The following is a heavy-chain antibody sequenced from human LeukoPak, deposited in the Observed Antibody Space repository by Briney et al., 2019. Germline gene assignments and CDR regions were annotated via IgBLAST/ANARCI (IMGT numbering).Heavy chain of an antibody. CDR3: ARASPVGGLPTIGLLDS. CDR1: GDSVSSNSAA. CDR2: TYYRSKWEN. Sequence: SQTLSLTCAISGDSVSSNSAAWNWIRQSPSRGLEWLVRTYYRSKWENDYAPSVESRISINPDTSKNQFSLQLRSVTPEDTAVYYCARASPVGGLPTIGLLDSWGQGTLVTVSS. D-gene: IGHD3-16*01. J-gene: IGHJ4*02. V-gene: IGHV6-1*01.